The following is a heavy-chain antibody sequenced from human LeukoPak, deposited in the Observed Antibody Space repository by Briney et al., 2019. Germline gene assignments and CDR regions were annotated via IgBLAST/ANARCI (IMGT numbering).Heavy chain of an antibody. V-gene: IGHV3-23*01. CDR1: GFTFSSHG. D-gene: IGHD5-24*01. Sequence: GGSLRLSCAASGFTFSSHGMNWVRQAPGKGLEWASGISPNGVITYYADSVKGRFTISRDNSKGTVYLQMNSLRPEDTAVYYCAKDDAWLQYGNWGRGTLVTVSS. CDR3: AKDDAWLQYGN. CDR2: ISPNGVIT. J-gene: IGHJ4*02.